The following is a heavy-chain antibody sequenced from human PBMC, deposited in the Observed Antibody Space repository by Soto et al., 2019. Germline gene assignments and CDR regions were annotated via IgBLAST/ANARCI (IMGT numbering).Heavy chain of an antibody. D-gene: IGHD3-22*01. Sequence: GGSLRLSCAASGFTFSTYWMSWVRQAPGKGLEWVANIEQDGSEKYYVDSVKGRFTISRDNAKNSLYLQMNSLRAEDTAVYYCARDYLYYNLLFEYWGQGTLVTVSS. CDR3: ARDYLYYNLLFEY. CDR2: IEQDGSEK. CDR1: GFTFSTYW. V-gene: IGHV3-7*01. J-gene: IGHJ4*02.